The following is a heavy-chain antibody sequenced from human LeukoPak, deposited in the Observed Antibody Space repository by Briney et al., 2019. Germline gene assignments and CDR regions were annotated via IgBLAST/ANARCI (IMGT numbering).Heavy chain of an antibody. D-gene: IGHD6-13*01. J-gene: IGHJ4*02. CDR3: ARHGRRGSWPFDY. Sequence: SETLSLTCSVSGDSINSGDYYWSWIRQPPGKGLEWIGYIYYSGSTNYNPSLKSRVTISVDTSKNQFSLKLSSVTAADTAVYYCARHGRRGSWPFDYWGQGTLVTVSS. CDR1: GDSINSGDYY. V-gene: IGHV4-61*08. CDR2: IYYSGST.